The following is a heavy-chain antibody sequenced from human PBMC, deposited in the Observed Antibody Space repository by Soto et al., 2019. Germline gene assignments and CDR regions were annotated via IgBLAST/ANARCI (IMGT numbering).Heavy chain of an antibody. J-gene: IGHJ5*02. CDR1: GFTFSSYS. Sequence: GGSLRLSCAASGFTFSSYSMNWVRQAPGKGLEWVSSISSSSSYIYYADSVKGRFTISRDNAKNSLYLQMNSLRAEDTAVYYCARDLLTIEWLRSRRGNWFDPWGQGTLVTVSS. CDR3: ARDLLTIEWLRSRRGNWFDP. CDR2: ISSSSSYI. V-gene: IGHV3-21*01. D-gene: IGHD5-12*01.